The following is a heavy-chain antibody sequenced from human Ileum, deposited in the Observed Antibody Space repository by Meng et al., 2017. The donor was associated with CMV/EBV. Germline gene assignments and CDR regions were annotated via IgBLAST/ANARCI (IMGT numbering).Heavy chain of an antibody. CDR3: TREGCGGDCYLAGYFQH. J-gene: IGHJ1*01. CDR2: TKNKTNRGTT. Sequence: WICRAPGKGLEWVGFTKNKTNRGTTKYAASMKGRSTISRDDSKSIAYLQMNSLKTEDTAVSYCTREGCGGDCYLAGYFQHWGQGTLVTVSS. D-gene: IGHD2-21*02. V-gene: IGHV3-49*02.